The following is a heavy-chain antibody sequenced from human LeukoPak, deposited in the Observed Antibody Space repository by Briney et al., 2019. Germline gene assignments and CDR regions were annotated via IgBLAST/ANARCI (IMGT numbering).Heavy chain of an antibody. D-gene: IGHD2-2*01. CDR3: ARVGPRIVVVPAAMREGDAFDI. CDR1: GYTFTNSY. CDR2: INPDGGNT. Sequence: GASVKVSCKASGYTFTNSYIHWVRQAPGQVLEWMGLINPDGGNTNYAQNFQGRVTLTRDTSTSTVYMELSSLRSDDTAVYYCARVGPRIVVVPAAMREGDAFDIWGQGTMVTVSS. V-gene: IGHV1-46*01. J-gene: IGHJ3*02.